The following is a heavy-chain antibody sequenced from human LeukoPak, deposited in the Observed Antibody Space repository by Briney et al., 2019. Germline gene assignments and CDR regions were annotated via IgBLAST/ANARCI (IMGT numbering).Heavy chain of an antibody. CDR1: GYTFTEFY. CDR2: IIPILNIT. Sequence: ASVKVSCKASGYTFTEFYIHWVRQAPGQGLEWMGRIIPILNITNYAQKFQGRITITADNFSSTVYMQLSSLRSEDTAVYYCAIRVRNFDYWGPGSLVIVSS. CDR3: AIRVRNFDY. D-gene: IGHD3-3*01. J-gene: IGHJ4*02. V-gene: IGHV1-69*02.